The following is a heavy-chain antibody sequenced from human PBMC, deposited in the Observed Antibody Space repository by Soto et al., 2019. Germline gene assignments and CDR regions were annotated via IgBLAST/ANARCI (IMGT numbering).Heavy chain of an antibody. Sequence: QVQLVQSGAEVKTPGSSVKVSCKTSGGTFSNYGISWVRQAPGQGLEWMGGIIPLFATTNYAQKFQGRVNITADESTSTAYMEVSRVRSEDTAMFSCARGRRKYYDSGSDLAGHDAFDIWGQGTMVIVSS. D-gene: IGHD3-22*01. J-gene: IGHJ3*02. CDR2: IIPLFATT. CDR1: GGTFSNYG. V-gene: IGHV1-69*01. CDR3: ARGRRKYYDSGSDLAGHDAFDI.